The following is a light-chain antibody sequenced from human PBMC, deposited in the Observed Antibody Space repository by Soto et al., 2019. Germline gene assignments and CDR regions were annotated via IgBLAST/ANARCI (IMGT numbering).Light chain of an antibody. V-gene: IGKV4-1*01. CDR2: WAS. CDR3: QQYYNPPRT. J-gene: IGKJ1*01. CDR1: QSVLYSSNNKNY. Sequence: DIVMTQSPDSLAVSLGERATINCKTSQSVLYSSNNKNYLAWYQQKPGQPPKLLIYWASTRESGVPDRFSGSGSGTDFTPTISSLQAEDVAVYYCQQYYNPPRTFGQGTKVDIK.